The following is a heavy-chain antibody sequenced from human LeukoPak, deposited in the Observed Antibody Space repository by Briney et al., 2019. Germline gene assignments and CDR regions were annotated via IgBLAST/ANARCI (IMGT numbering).Heavy chain of an antibody. V-gene: IGHV3-11*01. CDR3: ARRRDFIDY. CDR1: GFTLSDYY. D-gene: IGHD3/OR15-3a*01. CDR2: SSSSGTTI. Sequence: GGSLRLSFAASGFTLSDYYMSWIRQAPGKGLEWVSYSSSSGTTIYYADSVKGRFAISRDNAKNSLYLQMNSLRAEDTAVYYCARRRDFIDYWGQGTLVTVSS. J-gene: IGHJ4*02.